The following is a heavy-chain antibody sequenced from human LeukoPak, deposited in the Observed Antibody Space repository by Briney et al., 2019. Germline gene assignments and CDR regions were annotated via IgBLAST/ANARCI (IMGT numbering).Heavy chain of an antibody. CDR1: GFTFSSYA. Sequence: GGSLRLSCAASGFTFSSYAMHWVRQAPGKGLEWVAVITYDGSNKYYADSVKGRFTISRDNSKNTLYLQMNSLRAEDTAVYYCARAEAGPDYWGQGTLVTVSS. CDR2: ITYDGSNK. CDR3: ARAEAGPDY. V-gene: IGHV3-30*04. J-gene: IGHJ4*02. D-gene: IGHD6-19*01.